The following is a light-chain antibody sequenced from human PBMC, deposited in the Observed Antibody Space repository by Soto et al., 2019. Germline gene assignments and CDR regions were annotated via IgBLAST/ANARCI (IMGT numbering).Light chain of an antibody. J-gene: IGKJ5*01. CDR1: RDIRNY. CDR2: DAS. Sequence: DIHMAQSPSSLSASVGGRVTITCQASRDIRNYLNWFQQKPGKAPKLLIYDASNLETGVPSRFSVSGSGTAFTFTISSLQPEDVATYYCQQYNYLPFTFGQGTRLEIK. CDR3: QQYNYLPFT. V-gene: IGKV1-33*01.